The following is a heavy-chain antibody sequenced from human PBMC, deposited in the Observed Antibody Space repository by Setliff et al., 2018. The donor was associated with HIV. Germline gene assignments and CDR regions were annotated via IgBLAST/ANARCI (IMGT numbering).Heavy chain of an antibody. CDR1: GFTFSDCS. CDR2: ITK. J-gene: IGHJ4*02. CDR3: ARDPPGSGFHLDY. V-gene: IGHV3-48*01. Sequence: GGSLRLSCAASGFTFSDCSMNWVRQAPGKGLEWISYITKFYADSVKGRFTISRDNSKNTMYLQMNTLRVEDTAVYYCARDPPGSGFHLDYWGQGTPVTVSS. D-gene: IGHD5-12*01.